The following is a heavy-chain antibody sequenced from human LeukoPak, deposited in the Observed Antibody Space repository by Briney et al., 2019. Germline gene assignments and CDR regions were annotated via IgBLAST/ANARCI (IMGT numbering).Heavy chain of an antibody. CDR2: IDPNSGAP. J-gene: IGHJ4*02. CDR1: GYTFCDYY. V-gene: IGHV1-2*02. Sequence: ASVKVSCKTSGYTFCDYYIHCVRQAPGQELERMGWIDPNSGAPNYAQKFLGRVTMIRATPISTVYIELRRLRSYDTAVFYCVPGGRITVGGEPAYYYDYWGQGTLVTVSS. CDR3: VPGGRITVGGEPAYYYDY. D-gene: IGHD3-16*01.